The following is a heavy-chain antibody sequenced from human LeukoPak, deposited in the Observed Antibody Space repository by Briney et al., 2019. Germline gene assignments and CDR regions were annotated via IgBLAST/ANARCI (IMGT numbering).Heavy chain of an antibody. J-gene: IGHJ4*02. CDR2: INHSGST. Sequence: SETLSLTCVVYGGSLSGYYWSWIRQPPGKGLEWIGEINHSGSTTCNPSLKSRVTISVDTSKNQFSLKLTSVTAADTAVYYCARVQSGVGPGHWGQGTLVTVSS. D-gene: IGHD1-26*01. V-gene: IGHV4-34*01. CDR3: ARVQSGVGPGH. CDR1: GGSLSGYY.